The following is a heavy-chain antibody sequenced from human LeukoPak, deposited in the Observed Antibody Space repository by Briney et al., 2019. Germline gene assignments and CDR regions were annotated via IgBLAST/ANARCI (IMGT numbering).Heavy chain of an antibody. V-gene: IGHV3-48*03. J-gene: IGHJ4*02. Sequence: PGGSLRLSCAASGFTFSSYEMNWVRQAPGKGLEWVSYISTTGSSIYYADSVKGRFTISRDNVKNLLYLQMNSLRAEDTAVYYCAKDIRKRGSGWYVGAWYYFDYWGQGTLVTVSS. CDR3: AKDIRKRGSGWYVGAWYYFDY. D-gene: IGHD6-19*01. CDR2: ISTTGSSI. CDR1: GFTFSSYE.